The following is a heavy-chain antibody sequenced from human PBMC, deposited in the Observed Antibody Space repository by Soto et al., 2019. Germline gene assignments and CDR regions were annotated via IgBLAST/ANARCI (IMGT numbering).Heavy chain of an antibody. CDR2: IYYSGST. CDR3: ARAYYDILSVTYYMDV. V-gene: IGHV4-59*01. CDR1: GGSISSYY. J-gene: IGHJ6*03. D-gene: IGHD3-9*01. Sequence: SETLSLTCTVSGGSISSYYWSWIRQPPGKGLEWIGYIYYSGSTNYNPSLKSRVTISVDTSKNQFSLKLSSVTAADTAVYYCARAYYDILSVTYYMDVWGKGTTVTVSS.